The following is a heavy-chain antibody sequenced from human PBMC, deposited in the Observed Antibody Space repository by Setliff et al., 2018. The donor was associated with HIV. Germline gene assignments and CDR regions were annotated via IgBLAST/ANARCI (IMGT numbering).Heavy chain of an antibody. Sequence: PGGSLRLSCAASGFTFSNYGMHWVRQAPGKGLEWVSIISASGGTTHYADSVKGRFTISRDNSKNTVYLQMNSLRVEDTAVYYCARELYREWDYWGQGTLVTVSS. V-gene: IGHV3-NL1*01. CDR2: ISASGGTT. D-gene: IGHD3-16*02. CDR1: GFTFSNYG. J-gene: IGHJ4*02. CDR3: ARELYREWDY.